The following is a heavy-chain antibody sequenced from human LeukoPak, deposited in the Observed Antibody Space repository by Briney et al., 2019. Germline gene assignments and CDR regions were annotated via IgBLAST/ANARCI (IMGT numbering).Heavy chain of an antibody. V-gene: IGHV3-23*01. D-gene: IGHD4-11*01. CDR1: GVTFSNYA. Sequence: GRSLRLSCAGSGVTFSNYAINWVRHAPGKGLEWVSTTRGSGSTAYYADSVKGLFTLSRNNSKTTLYQQMNRLRPEAPAVTYLSRKASGEEYSDDWGQGSLVTVSS. CDR3: SRKASGEEYSDD. J-gene: IGHJ4*02. CDR2: TRGSGSTA.